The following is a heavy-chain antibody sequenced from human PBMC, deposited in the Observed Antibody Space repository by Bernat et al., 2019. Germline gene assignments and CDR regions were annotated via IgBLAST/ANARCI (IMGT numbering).Heavy chain of an antibody. CDR1: GYTFTHHG. V-gene: IGHV1-18*01. CDR2: ISGYNGDT. J-gene: IGHJ4*02. CDR3: ARDPSNTSSWYAYFDS. D-gene: IGHD6-13*01. Sequence: QVQLVQSGTEVKKPGASVRVPCKTSGYTFTHHGIGWVRQAPGQGLEWLGWISGYNGDTIYAQRLQGSVTITPYTPTNTAYMELARLRHDDTAVYYCARDPSNTSSWYAYFDSWGQGTLVTVSS.